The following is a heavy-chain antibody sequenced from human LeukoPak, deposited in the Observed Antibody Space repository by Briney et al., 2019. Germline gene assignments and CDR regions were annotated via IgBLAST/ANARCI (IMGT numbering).Heavy chain of an antibody. CDR1: GFTFSRYW. J-gene: IGHJ1*01. CDR2: IKQDGSEE. D-gene: IGHD3-22*01. Sequence: TGGSLRLSCVASGFTFSRYWMTWVRQAPGEGLEWVANIKQDGSEEYYADSMRGRFTVSRDSAKSSLYLQINSLRAEDTAVYYCARDQVYSSGTYLRYFQFGGQGTLVTVSS. CDR3: ARDQVYSSGTYLRYFQF. V-gene: IGHV3-7*03.